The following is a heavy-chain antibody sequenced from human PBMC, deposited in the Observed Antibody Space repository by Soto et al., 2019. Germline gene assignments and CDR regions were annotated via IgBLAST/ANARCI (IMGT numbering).Heavy chain of an antibody. CDR3: AGDITLATGDAFDV. J-gene: IGHJ3*01. D-gene: IGHD3-10*01. CDR2: INDRGST. Sequence: QVQLQEWGAGLLNPSETLSLTCGVYDGSFNGYYWSWIRQPPGKGLEGIGDINDRGSTNYNPSLKSRVTIPIDTSKNQFSLKRTSVTAADTAVYDCAGDITLATGDAFDVWGQGTTVTVSS. V-gene: IGHV4-34*01. CDR1: DGSFNGYY.